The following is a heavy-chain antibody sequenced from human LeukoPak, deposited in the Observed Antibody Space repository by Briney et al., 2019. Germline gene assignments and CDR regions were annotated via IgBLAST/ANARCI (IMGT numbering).Heavy chain of an antibody. CDR2: IYYSGST. CDR3: ASARSRSPLNWFDP. CDR1: GGSISSGDYY. D-gene: IGHD3-10*01. J-gene: IGHJ5*02. Sequence: SETLSLTCTVSGGSISSGDYYWSWIRQPPGKGLEWIGYIYYSGSTYYNPSLKSRVTISVDTSKNQLSLKLSSVTAADTAVYYCASARSRSPLNWFDPWGQGTLVTVSS. V-gene: IGHV4-30-4*08.